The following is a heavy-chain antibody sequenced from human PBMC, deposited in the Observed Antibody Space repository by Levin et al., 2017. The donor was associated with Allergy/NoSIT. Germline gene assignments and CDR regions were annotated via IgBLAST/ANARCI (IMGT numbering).Heavy chain of an antibody. CDR3: ARQSSSWYLFDY. J-gene: IGHJ4*02. V-gene: IGHV4-59*01. D-gene: IGHD6-13*01. Sequence: SETLSLTCTVSGGSISSYYWSWIRQPPGKGLEWIGYIYYSGSTNYNPSLKSRVTISVDTSKNQFSLKLSSVTAADTAVYYCARQSSSWYLFDYWGQGTLVTVSS. CDR2: IYYSGST. CDR1: GGSISSYY.